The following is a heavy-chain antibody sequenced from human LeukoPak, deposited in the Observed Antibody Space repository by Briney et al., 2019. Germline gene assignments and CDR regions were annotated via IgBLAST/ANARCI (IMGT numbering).Heavy chain of an antibody. J-gene: IGHJ4*02. CDR1: GGSSYA. V-gene: IGHV1-69*13. CDR2: IIPMFGIA. Sequence: ASVKVSCKASGGSSYAISWVRQAPGQGLEWMGGIIPMFGIASYAQKFQGRVTITADESTSTAYMELSSLRSEDTAVYYCASESGAYYYDSSGYYDYWGQGTLVTVSS. D-gene: IGHD3-22*01. CDR3: ASESGAYYYDSSGYYDY.